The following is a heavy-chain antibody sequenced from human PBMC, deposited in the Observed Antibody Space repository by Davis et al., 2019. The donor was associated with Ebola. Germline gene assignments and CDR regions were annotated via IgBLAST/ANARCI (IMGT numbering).Heavy chain of an antibody. CDR3: VKDFFSSIVVVPAAIPRLGY. J-gene: IGHJ4*02. D-gene: IGHD2-2*02. Sequence: PGGSLRLSCAASGFTFSSYSMNWVRQAPGKGLEWVSSISSSSSYIYYTDSVRGRFTISRDNAKNSLYLQMNSLRAEDTAVYYCVKDFFSSIVVVPAAIPRLGYWGQGTLVTVSS. V-gene: IGHV3-21*01. CDR2: ISSSSSYI. CDR1: GFTFSSYS.